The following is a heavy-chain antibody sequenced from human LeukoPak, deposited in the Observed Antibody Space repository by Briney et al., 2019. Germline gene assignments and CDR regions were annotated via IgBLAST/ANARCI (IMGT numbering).Heavy chain of an antibody. J-gene: IGHJ4*02. V-gene: IGHV3-48*03. D-gene: IGHD6-13*01. Sequence: PGGSLRVSCAAPGFTFSSYEMNWVRQAPGKGLEWVSYISSSGSTIYYADSVKGRFTISRDNAKNSLYLQMNSLRAEDTAVYYCARTSAAAGTYDYWGQGTLVTVSS. CDR2: ISSSGSTI. CDR1: GFTFSSYE. CDR3: ARTSAAAGTYDY.